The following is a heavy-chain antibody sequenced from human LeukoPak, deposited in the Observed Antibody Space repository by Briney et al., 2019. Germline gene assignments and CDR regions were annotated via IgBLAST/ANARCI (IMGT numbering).Heavy chain of an antibody. CDR3: TTEGIQLWGYDSYYYYMDV. CDR1: GFTFSNAW. V-gene: IGHV3-15*01. CDR2: IKSETDGGTT. Sequence: GGSLRLSCAASGFTFSNAWMNWVRQAPGKGLEWVGRIKSETDGGTTDYAAPVKGRFTISRDDSKNTLYLQMNSLKTEDTAVYYCTTEGIQLWGYDSYYYYMDVWGKGTTVTVSS. D-gene: IGHD5-18*01. J-gene: IGHJ6*03.